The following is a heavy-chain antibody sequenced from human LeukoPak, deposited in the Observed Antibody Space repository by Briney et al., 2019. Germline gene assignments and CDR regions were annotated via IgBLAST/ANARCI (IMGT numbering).Heavy chain of an antibody. CDR1: GFTFSDYY. Sequence: PGGSLRLSCAASGFTFSDYYMSWIRQAPGKGLEWVSYISSSSSYTNYADSVKGRFTISRDNAKNSLYLQMNSLRAEDTAVYYCARRGGAPEEYCGGDCCLYWGQGTLVTVSS. D-gene: IGHD2-21*02. J-gene: IGHJ4*02. V-gene: IGHV3-11*06. CDR2: ISSSSSYT. CDR3: ARRGGAPEEYCGGDCCLY.